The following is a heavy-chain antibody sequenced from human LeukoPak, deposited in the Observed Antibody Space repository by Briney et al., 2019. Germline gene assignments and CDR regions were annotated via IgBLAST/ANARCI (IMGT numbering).Heavy chain of an antibody. Sequence: SETLSLTCTVSGGSISSYYWSWIRQPAGKGLEWIGRIYTSGSTNYNPSLKSRVTMSVDTSKNQFSLKLSSVTAADTAMYYCAGGGGVTEPGNFDYWGQGTLVTVSS. CDR2: IYTSGST. V-gene: IGHV4-4*07. D-gene: IGHD2-8*02. J-gene: IGHJ4*02. CDR3: AGGGGVTEPGNFDY. CDR1: GGSISSYY.